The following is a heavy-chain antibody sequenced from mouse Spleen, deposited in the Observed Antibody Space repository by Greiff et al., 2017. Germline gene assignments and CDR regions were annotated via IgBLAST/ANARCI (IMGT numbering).Heavy chain of an antibody. CDR2: IYPGSGNT. CDR3: ARSGSSGYPFAMDY. V-gene: IGHV1-76*01. Sequence: QVQLQQSGAELVRPGASVKLSFKASGYTFTDYYLNWVKQRPGQGLEWIARIYPGSGNTYYNEKFKGKATLTAEKSSSTAYMQLSSLTSEDSAVYFCARSGSSGYPFAMDYWGQGTSVTVSS. D-gene: IGHD3-1*01. J-gene: IGHJ4*01. CDR1: GYTFTDYY.